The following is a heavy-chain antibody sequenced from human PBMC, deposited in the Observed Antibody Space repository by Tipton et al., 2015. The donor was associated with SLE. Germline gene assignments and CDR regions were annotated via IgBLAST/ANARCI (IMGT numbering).Heavy chain of an antibody. CDR3: ARDLYSAADV. Sequence: GSLRLSCAASGFTFSNYGMHWVRQPPGKGLVWVSRINTDGSSVTYADSVKGRFTVSRDNAKNTLYLQMNSLRAEDTAMYYCARDLYSAADVWGQGTMVTVSS. J-gene: IGHJ3*01. D-gene: IGHD2-8*01. CDR2: INTDGSSV. V-gene: IGHV3-74*03. CDR1: GFTFSNYG.